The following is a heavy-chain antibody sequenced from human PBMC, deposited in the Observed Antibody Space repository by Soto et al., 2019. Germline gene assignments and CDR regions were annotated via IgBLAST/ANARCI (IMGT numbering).Heavy chain of an antibody. J-gene: IGHJ4*02. Sequence: KVSCKASGGTFSSHSINWVRQAPGQGLEWMGGIITLFGTSNYAQNFQGRVTITADQSTSTAYMELNSLTSDDTAVYYCAREVGYGDFSAALLDWGQGTLVTVSS. CDR2: IITLFGTS. V-gene: IGHV1-69*01. CDR3: AREVGYGDFSAALLD. D-gene: IGHD2-21*02. CDR1: GGTFSSHS.